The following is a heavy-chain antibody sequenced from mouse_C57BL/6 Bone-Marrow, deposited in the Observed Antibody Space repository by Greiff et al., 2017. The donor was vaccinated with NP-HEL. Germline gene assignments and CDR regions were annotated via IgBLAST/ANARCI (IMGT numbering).Heavy chain of an antibody. J-gene: IGHJ4*01. CDR2: IWSGGST. CDR3: ARNYYDYDGGGYYAMDF. D-gene: IGHD2-4*01. V-gene: IGHV2-2*01. CDR1: GFSFTSYG. Sequence: VQLQESGPGLVQPSQRLSITCTVSGFSFTSYGVHWVRQSPGKGLEWLGVIWSGGSTDYNAAFISRLSISKDNSKSQVFFKMNSLQADDTAIYYCARNYYDYDGGGYYAMDFWGQGTSVTVSS.